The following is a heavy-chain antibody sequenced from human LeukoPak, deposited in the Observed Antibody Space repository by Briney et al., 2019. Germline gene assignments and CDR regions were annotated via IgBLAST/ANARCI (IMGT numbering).Heavy chain of an antibody. Sequence: SETLSLTCTVSGGSISSYYWSWIRQPPGKGLEWIGYIYYSGSTSYNPSLKSRVTISVDTSKNQFSLKLSSVTAADTAVYYCARISPYKYSYGVIDYWGQGTLVTVSS. V-gene: IGHV4-59*01. D-gene: IGHD5-18*01. CDR2: IYYSGST. CDR3: ARISPYKYSYGVIDY. CDR1: GGSISSYY. J-gene: IGHJ4*02.